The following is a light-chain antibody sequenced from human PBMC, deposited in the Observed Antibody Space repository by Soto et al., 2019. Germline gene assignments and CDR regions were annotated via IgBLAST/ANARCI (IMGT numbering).Light chain of an antibody. CDR2: DSS. CDR3: QQTFHSPRT. V-gene: IGKV3-20*01. CDR1: RSVISNF. J-gene: IGKJ2*01. Sequence: EIVLTQSPDTLSLSPGETASLSCWASRSVISNFLAWYQQRRGQPPRLLIYDSSKRATGIPARFTGSGSGTGFTLTISRVEPGDSAVYYCQQTFHSPRTFGQGTSLEIK.